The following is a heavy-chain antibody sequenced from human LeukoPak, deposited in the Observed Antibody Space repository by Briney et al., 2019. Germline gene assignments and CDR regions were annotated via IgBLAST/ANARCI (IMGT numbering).Heavy chain of an antibody. CDR3: ARSCDGDCYSDY. J-gene: IGHJ4*02. CDR2: IGSSSHFR. D-gene: IGHD2-21*02. Sequence: GGSLRLSCAASGFTFSNYSMNWVRQAPGKGLEWVSSIGSSSHFRYYADSLKGRVTISRDNAKNSLYLQMNSLRAEDTAVYYCARSCDGDCYSDYWGQGTQVTVSS. V-gene: IGHV3-21*01. CDR1: GFTFSNYS.